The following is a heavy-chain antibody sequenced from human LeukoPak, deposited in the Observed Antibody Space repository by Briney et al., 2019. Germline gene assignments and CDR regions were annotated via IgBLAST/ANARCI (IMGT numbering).Heavy chain of an antibody. CDR1: GYTFTDYY. D-gene: IGHD3-22*01. Sequence: ASVKVSCKASGYTFTDYYMHWVRQPPGQGLEWMGWIKPNSGGTNYAQKLQGRVTMTTDTSTSTAYMELRSLRSDDTAVYYCARVFSYYYDSSGEHFDYWGQGTLVTVSS. V-gene: IGHV1-2*02. J-gene: IGHJ4*02. CDR3: ARVFSYYYDSSGEHFDY. CDR2: IKPNSGGT.